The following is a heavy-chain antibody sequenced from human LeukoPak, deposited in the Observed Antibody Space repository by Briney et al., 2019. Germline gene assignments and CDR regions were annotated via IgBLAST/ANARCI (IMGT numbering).Heavy chain of an antibody. CDR3: ARDLSVPGLTGYPNWFDP. J-gene: IGHJ5*02. D-gene: IGHD3-9*01. CDR1: GGSISSYY. V-gene: IGHV4-4*07. Sequence: SETLSLTCTVSGGSISSYYWSWIRQPAGKGLEWIGRIYTSGSTNYNPSLKSRVTMSVDTSKNQYSLKLSSVTATDTAVYYWARDLSVPGLTGYPNWFDPWGQGTLVTVSS. CDR2: IYTSGST.